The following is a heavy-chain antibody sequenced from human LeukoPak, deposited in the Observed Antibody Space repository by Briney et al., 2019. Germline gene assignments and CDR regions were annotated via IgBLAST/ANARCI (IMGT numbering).Heavy chain of an antibody. V-gene: IGHV3-73*01. CDR2: VGNKASSYAT. CDR1: GFTFSGST. J-gene: IGHJ4*02. CDR3: TRSLNWIREY. D-gene: IGHD1-20*01. Sequence: GGSLRLPCAASGFTFSGSTMHWVRQASGKGLEWVGRVGNKASSYATAYAASVKGRFTISRDDSKNTAYLQMNSLKTEDTAVYYCTRSLNWIREYWGQGTLVTVSS.